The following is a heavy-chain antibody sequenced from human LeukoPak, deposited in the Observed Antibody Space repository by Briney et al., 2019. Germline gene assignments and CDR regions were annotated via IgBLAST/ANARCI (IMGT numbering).Heavy chain of an antibody. J-gene: IGHJ4*02. D-gene: IGHD4-17*01. CDR1: GFTFSSYW. V-gene: IGHV3-7*01. CDR3: ARDAPAVTTDY. CDR2: IKQDGCEK. Sequence: GGSLRLSCAASGFTFSSYWMSWVRQAPGKGLEWVANIKQDGCEKYYVDSVKGRFTISRDNAKNSLYLQMNSLGAEDTAVYYCARDAPAVTTDYWGQGTLVTVSS.